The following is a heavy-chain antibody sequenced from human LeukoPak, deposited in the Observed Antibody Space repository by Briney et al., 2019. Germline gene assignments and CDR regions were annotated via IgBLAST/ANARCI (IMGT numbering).Heavy chain of an antibody. CDR1: GFTFSSYW. CDR2: IKEDGSEK. CDR3: ARGPNYYMDV. V-gene: IGHV3-7*01. Sequence: PGGSLRLSCAASGFTFSSYWMSWVRQAPGKGLEWVANIKEDGSEKYYVDSVKGRLTMSRDNAKNSLYLQMNSLRAEDTAVYYCARGPNYYMDVWGKGTTVTVSS. J-gene: IGHJ6*03.